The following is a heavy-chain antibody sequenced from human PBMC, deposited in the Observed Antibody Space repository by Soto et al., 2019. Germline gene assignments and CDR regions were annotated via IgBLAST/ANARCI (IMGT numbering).Heavy chain of an antibody. D-gene: IGHD6-13*01. CDR2: MNPNSGNT. Sequence: EASVKVSCKASGYTFTSYDINWVRQATGQGLEWMGWMNPNSGNTGYAQKFQGRVTMTRNTSISTAYMELSSLRSEDTAVYYCASSPLFSSSWYDYNWFDSWGQGTLVTVSS. CDR1: GYTFTSYD. CDR3: ASSPLFSSSWYDYNWFDS. J-gene: IGHJ5*01. V-gene: IGHV1-8*01.